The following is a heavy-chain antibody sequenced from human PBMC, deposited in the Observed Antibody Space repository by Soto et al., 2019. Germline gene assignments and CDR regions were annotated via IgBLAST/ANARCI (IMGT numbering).Heavy chain of an antibody. Sequence: PSETLSLTCAVYGGSFSGYYWSWIRQPPGKGLEWIGEINHSGSTNYNPSLKSRVTISVDTSKNQFSLKLSSVTAADTAVYYCARDQSGSGSYFRSRGYYSGMDVWGQGTTVT. J-gene: IGHJ6*02. CDR1: GGSFSGYY. D-gene: IGHD3-10*01. CDR3: ARDQSGSGSYFRSRGYYSGMDV. V-gene: IGHV4-34*01. CDR2: INHSGST.